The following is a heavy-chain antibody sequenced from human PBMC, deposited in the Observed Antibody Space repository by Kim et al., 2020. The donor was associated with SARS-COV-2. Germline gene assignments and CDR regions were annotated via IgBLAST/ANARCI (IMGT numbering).Heavy chain of an antibody. CDR1: GYTFTSYG. Sequence: ASVKVSCKASGYTFTSYGISWVRQAPGQGLEWMGWISAYNGNTNYAQKLQGKVTMTTDTSTSTAYMELRSLRSDDTAVYYCEREGGITIFGVVIQPGGYFDYWGQGTLVTVSS. CDR3: EREGGITIFGVVIQPGGYFDY. J-gene: IGHJ4*02. CDR2: ISAYNGNT. V-gene: IGHV1-18*01. D-gene: IGHD3-3*01.